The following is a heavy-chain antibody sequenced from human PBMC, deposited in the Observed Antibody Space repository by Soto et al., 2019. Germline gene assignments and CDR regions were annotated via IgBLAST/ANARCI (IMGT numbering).Heavy chain of an antibody. CDR1: GCAIISDGYS. V-gene: IGHV4-30-2*01. J-gene: IGHJ3*02. CDR3: VRRSPEDAFDI. CDR2: IYEGGNT. Sequence: QLQLQESGSGLVKPSQTLSLTCAVSGCAIISDGYSWSWIRQPPGKGLQLIGHIYEGGNTYYTPSLESRVAISTDKSKNQFSLRLSSVTAADTAVYYCVRRSPEDAFDIWGQGTMVTVSP.